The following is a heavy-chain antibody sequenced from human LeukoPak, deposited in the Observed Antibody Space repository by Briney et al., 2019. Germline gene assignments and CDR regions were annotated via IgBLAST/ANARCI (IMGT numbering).Heavy chain of an antibody. D-gene: IGHD3-10*01. V-gene: IGHV3-49*04. CDR3: TRVRGVIVEGFDY. J-gene: IGHJ4*02. Sequence: HPGGSLRLSCTDSGFTFGDYGMSWVRQAPGKGLEWVGLIRSKTYGGTTEHAASVKGRFTMSRDDSKSIAYLQMNSLKTEDTAVYYCTRVRGVIVEGFDYWGQGNLVTVSS. CDR1: GFTFGDYG. CDR2: IRSKTYGGTT.